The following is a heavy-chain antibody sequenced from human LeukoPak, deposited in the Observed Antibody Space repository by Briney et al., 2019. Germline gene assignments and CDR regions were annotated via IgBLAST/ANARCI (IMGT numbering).Heavy chain of an antibody. CDR1: GGSISNYY. J-gene: IGHJ5*02. D-gene: IGHD1-26*01. CDR2: VYASGST. Sequence: PETLSLTCTVSGGSISNYYWSWIRQPPGKGLEWIGYVYASGSTKYNPSLNSRVTISLDTSKSQFSLRLSSVTVAATAVYYCARRGGSGSSYCFDPWGQGTLVTVSS. CDR3: ARRGGSGSSYCFDP. V-gene: IGHV4-59*08.